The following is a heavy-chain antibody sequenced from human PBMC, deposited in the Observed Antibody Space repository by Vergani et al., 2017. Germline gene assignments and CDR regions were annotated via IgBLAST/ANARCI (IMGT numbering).Heavy chain of an antibody. Sequence: EVQLVESGGGLIKPGGSLRLSCAASGFTVSSNYMSWVRQAPGKGLEWVSVIYSGGSTYYADSVKGRFTISRDNSKNTLYLQMNSLRAEDTAVYYCARDQGCLSSSWYIVPSYGMDVWGQGSTVTVSS. CDR2: IYSGGST. J-gene: IGHJ6*02. CDR1: GFTVSSNY. CDR3: ARDQGCLSSSWYIVPSYGMDV. V-gene: IGHV3-53*01. D-gene: IGHD6-13*01.